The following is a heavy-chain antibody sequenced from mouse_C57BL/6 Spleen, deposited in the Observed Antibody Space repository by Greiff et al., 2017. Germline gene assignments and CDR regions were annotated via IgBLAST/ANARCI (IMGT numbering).Heavy chain of an antibody. J-gene: IGHJ3*01. V-gene: IGHV2-5*01. Sequence: QVQLQQSGPGLVQPSQSLSITCTVSGFSLTSYGVHWVRQSPGKGLEWLGVIWRGGSTDYNAAFMSRLSITMDNSKSQVFFKMNSLQADDTAIYYCAKDGITTVAPFAYWGQGTLVTVAA. CDR1: GFSLTSYG. CDR3: AKDGITTVAPFAY. D-gene: IGHD1-1*01. CDR2: IWRGGST.